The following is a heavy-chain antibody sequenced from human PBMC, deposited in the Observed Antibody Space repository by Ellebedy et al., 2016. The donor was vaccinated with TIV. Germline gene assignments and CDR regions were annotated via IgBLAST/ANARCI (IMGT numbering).Heavy chain of an antibody. CDR2: ISHSGST. Sequence: ESLKISCAASGFTFSSYAMNWVRQAPGKGLEWIGEISHSGSTNPNPSLKSRVTISVDKSKNQFSLKLSSVTAADTAVYYCAREAAAGKDVNYFDYWGQGTLVTVSS. J-gene: IGHJ4*02. CDR3: AREAAAGKDVNYFDY. D-gene: IGHD6-13*01. CDR1: GFTFSSYAM. V-gene: IGHV4/OR15-8*01.